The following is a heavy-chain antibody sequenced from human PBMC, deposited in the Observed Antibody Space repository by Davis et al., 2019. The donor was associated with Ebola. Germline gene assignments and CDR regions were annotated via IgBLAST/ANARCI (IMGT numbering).Heavy chain of an antibody. D-gene: IGHD2-2*01. V-gene: IGHV3-30*02. CDR3: AKEGFQRYCSSTSCQGPEYSPHQDLSY. Sequence: PGGSLRLSCAASGFTFSSYGMHWVRQAPGKGLEWVAVIWYDGSNKYYADSVKGRFTISRDNSKNTLYLQMNSLRAEDTAVYYCAKEGFQRYCSSTSCQGPEYSPHQDLSYWGQGTLVTVSS. CDR1: GFTFSSYG. J-gene: IGHJ4*02. CDR2: IWYDGSNK.